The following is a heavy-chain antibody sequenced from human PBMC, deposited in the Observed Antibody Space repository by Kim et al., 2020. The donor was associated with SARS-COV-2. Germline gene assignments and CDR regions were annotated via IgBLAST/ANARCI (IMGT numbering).Heavy chain of an antibody. CDR2: ILYDGSNK. V-gene: IGHV3-33*01. Sequence: APGKGLEWVAVILYDGSNKYYAESVKGRFTISRDNSKNTLYLQMNSLRAEDTAVYYCARDYYDSSGYYSLSLGYWGQGTLVTVSS. CDR3: ARDYYDSSGYYSLSLGY. D-gene: IGHD3-22*01. J-gene: IGHJ4*02.